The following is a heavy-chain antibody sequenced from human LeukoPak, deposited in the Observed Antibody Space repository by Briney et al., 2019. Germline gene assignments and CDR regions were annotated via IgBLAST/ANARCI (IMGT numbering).Heavy chain of an antibody. Sequence: PGRSLRLSCAASGFPFSRYTMHWVRQAPGKGLEWVATVWFDGTKKFYPDSVKGRFTISRDNSKNTLYVQMNSLRAEDTAVYYCAAHSSGYLGWFDPWGQGTLVTVSS. CDR3: AAHSSGYLGWFDP. CDR2: VWFDGTKK. V-gene: IGHV3-33*01. CDR1: GFPFSRYT. J-gene: IGHJ5*02. D-gene: IGHD3-22*01.